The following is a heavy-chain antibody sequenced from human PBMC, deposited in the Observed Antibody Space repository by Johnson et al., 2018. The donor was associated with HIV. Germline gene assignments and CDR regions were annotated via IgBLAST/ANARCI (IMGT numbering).Heavy chain of an antibody. V-gene: IGHV3-9*01. CDR3: AKGDYNFWSGDAFDI. J-gene: IGHJ3*02. CDR2: ISWNGGSI. D-gene: IGHD3-3*01. CDR1: GFTFDDYA. Sequence: VQLVESGGGLIQPGGSLRLSCAASGFTFDDYAMHWVRQAPGKGLEWVSGISWNGGSIGYEDSVKGRFTISSDNSKNTLYLQMTSLRAEDTAVYYCAKGDYNFWSGDAFDIWGQGTMVTVSS.